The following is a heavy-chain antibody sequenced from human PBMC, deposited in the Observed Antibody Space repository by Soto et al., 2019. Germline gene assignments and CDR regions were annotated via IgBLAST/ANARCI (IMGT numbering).Heavy chain of an antibody. J-gene: IGHJ6*02. CDR3: ARDGFILGASSFFFSGMDA. CDR1: GFTFSSYA. Sequence: GGSLILSFAASGFTFSSYAMHWVRQAPGKGLVWVAVIKSDGSSKSYADSVKGRFTISRDNAKNTLYLQMNSLRVEDTAMYYCARDGFILGASSFFFSGMDAWGQGTTVTVSS. CDR2: IKSDGSSK. D-gene: IGHD1-26*01. V-gene: IGHV3-30*04.